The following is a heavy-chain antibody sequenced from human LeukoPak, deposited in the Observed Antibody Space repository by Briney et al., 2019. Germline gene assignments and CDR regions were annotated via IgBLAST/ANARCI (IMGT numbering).Heavy chain of an antibody. V-gene: IGHV1-2*02. D-gene: IGHD3-22*01. Sequence: GASVTVSCKASGYTFTGYYMHWVRQAPGQGLEWMGWINPNSGGTNYAQKFQGRVTMTRDTSISKAYMEVSRLRSDDTAVYYCARDWEDSSGSHIPFDYWGQGTLVTVSS. CDR1: GYTFTGYY. J-gene: IGHJ4*02. CDR3: ARDWEDSSGSHIPFDY. CDR2: INPNSGGT.